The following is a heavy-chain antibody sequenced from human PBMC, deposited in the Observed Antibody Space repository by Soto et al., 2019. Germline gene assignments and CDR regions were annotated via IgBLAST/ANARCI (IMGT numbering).Heavy chain of an antibody. CDR2: INHSGST. CDR1: GGSFSGYY. J-gene: IGHJ3*02. Sequence: QVQLQQWGAGLLKPSETLSLTCAVYGGSFSGYYWSWIRQPPGKGLEWIGEINHSGSTNYNPSLKSRVTISVDTSKNQFSLKLSSVTAADTAVYYCARPLSQIAVAAADAFDIWGQGTMVTVSS. V-gene: IGHV4-34*01. CDR3: ARPLSQIAVAAADAFDI. D-gene: IGHD6-19*01.